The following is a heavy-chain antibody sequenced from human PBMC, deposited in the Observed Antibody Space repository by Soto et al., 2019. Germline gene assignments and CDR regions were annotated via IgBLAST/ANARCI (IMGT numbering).Heavy chain of an antibody. J-gene: IGHJ4*02. CDR1: GFTFSSYA. CDR3: AKVRQQQLVRPGYDY. V-gene: IGHV3-23*01. Sequence: EVQLLESGGGLVQPGGSLRLSCAASGFTFSSYAMSWVRQAPGKGLEWVSAISGSGGSTYYADSVKGRFTISRDNSKNTLDLQMNSLRAEDTAVYYCAKVRQQQLVRPGYDYWGQGTLVTVSS. CDR2: ISGSGGST. D-gene: IGHD6-13*01.